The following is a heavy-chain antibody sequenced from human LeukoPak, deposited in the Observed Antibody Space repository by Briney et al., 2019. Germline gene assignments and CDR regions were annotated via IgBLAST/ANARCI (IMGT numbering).Heavy chain of an antibody. J-gene: IGHJ4*02. CDR3: ARYCSGGSCYGRGFDY. V-gene: IGHV3-7*05. CDR1: GFTFSSYW. CDR2: IKKDGSEK. D-gene: IGHD2-15*01. Sequence: GGSLRLSCAASGFTFSSYWMSWVRQAPGKGLEWVANIKKDGSEKYYVDSVKGRFTISRDNAKNSLYLQMNSLRAEDTAVYYCARYCSGGSCYGRGFDYWGQGTLVTVSS.